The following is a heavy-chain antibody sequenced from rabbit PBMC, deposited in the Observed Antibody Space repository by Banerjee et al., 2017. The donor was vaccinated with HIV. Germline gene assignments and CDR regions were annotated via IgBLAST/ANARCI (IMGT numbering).Heavy chain of an antibody. J-gene: IGHJ4*01. CDR3: ARSPYVGNNYYNLNL. CDR2: IDPVFGST. D-gene: IGHD8-1*01. Sequence: QLVESGGGLVTLGGSLKVSCKASGIDFSSYGISWVRQAPGKGLEWIGYIDPVFGSTYYASWVNGRFTIASHNAQNTLYLQLNSLTAADTATYFCARSPYVGNNYYNLNLWGPGTLVTVS. CDR1: GIDFSSYG. V-gene: IGHV1S7*01.